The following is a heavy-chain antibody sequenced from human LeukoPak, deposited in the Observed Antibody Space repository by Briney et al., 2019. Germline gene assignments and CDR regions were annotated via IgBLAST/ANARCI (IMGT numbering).Heavy chain of an antibody. CDR3: ARDRGAAAGADY. V-gene: IGHV3-66*01. CDR1: GFTVSSNY. D-gene: IGHD6-13*01. Sequence: PGGSLRLSCAASGFTVSSNYMSWVRQAPGKGLEWVSVIYSGGSTYYADSVKGRFTISRDNSKNTLDLQMNSLRAEDTAVYYCARDRGAAAGADYWGQGTLVTVSS. CDR2: IYSGGST. J-gene: IGHJ4*02.